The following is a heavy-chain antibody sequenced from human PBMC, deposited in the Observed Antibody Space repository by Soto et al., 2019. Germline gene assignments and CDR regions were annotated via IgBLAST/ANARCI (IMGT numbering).Heavy chain of an antibody. D-gene: IGHD6-6*01. CDR1: GFTFTRYS. CDR3: ARESGDLSSNYDY. Sequence: PGGSLRLSCAASGFTFTRYSMYWVRQAPGKGLEWVSSISSTTNYIYYGDSMKGRFTISRDNAKNSLYLEMNSLRAEDTAVYYCARESGDLSSNYDYRGQGTLVTVSS. CDR2: ISSTTNYI. V-gene: IGHV3-21*06. J-gene: IGHJ4*02.